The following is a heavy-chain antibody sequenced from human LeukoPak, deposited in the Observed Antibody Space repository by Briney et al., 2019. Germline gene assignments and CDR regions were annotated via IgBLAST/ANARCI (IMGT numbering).Heavy chain of an antibody. CDR2: IYYSGTT. Sequence: SETLSLTCTVSGGSMTDYFWSWIRQPPGRELEWIGYIYYSGTTYYNPSLKSRVTMSVDTSKKQFSLKLSSVTAADTAVYFCARNYDRMDYWGQGTLVTVSS. D-gene: IGHD3-16*01. CDR1: GGSMTDYF. J-gene: IGHJ4*02. CDR3: ARNYDRMDY. V-gene: IGHV4-59*01.